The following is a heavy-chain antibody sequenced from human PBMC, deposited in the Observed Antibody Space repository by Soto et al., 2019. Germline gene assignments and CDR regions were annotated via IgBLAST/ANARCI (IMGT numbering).Heavy chain of an antibody. D-gene: IGHD3-16*01. J-gene: IGHJ6*02. CDR2: LNSDGSSK. V-gene: IGHV3-74*01. CDR3: ARGLKNYYAMDV. CDR1: GFTFSSDW. Sequence: GSLRLSCAASGFTFSSDWMHWVRQAPGKGLVWVSRLNSDGSSKYYGDSMKGRFTISRDNAENTVYLQMNSLRDEDTAVYFCARGLKNYYAMDVWGQGTTVTVSS.